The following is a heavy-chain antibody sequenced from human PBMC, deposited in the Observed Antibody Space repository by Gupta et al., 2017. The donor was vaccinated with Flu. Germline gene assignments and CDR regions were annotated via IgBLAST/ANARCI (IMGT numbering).Heavy chain of an antibody. D-gene: IGHD6-13*01. CDR1: GGSISSGGYY. J-gene: IGHJ4*02. Sequence: QVQLQESGPGLVKPSQTLSLTCTVSGGSISSGGYYWSWIRQHPGKGLEWLGYIYYSGSTYYNPSLKSRVTISVDTSKNQFSLKLSSVTAADTAVYYCARDRPDSSSWYIDYWVQGTLVTVSS. V-gene: IGHV4-31*03. CDR2: IYYSGST. CDR3: ARDRPDSSSWYIDY.